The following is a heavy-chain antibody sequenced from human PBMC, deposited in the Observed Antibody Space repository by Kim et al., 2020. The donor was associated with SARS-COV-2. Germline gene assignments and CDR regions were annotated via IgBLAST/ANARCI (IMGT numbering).Heavy chain of an antibody. Sequence: GGSLRLSCAASGFTFSSYAMHWVRQAPGKGLEYVSAISSNGGSTYYANSVKGRFTISRDNSKNTLYLQMGSLRAEDMAVYYCAREGQSYSYGSDAFDIWGQGTMVTVSS. V-gene: IGHV3-64*01. J-gene: IGHJ3*02. CDR1: GFTFSSYA. CDR3: AREGQSYSYGSDAFDI. CDR2: ISSNGGST. D-gene: IGHD5-18*01.